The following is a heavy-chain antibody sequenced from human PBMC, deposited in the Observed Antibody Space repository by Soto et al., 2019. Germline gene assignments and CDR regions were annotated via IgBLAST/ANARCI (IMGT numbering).Heavy chain of an antibody. D-gene: IGHD4-17*01. CDR3: ARDRHDGDYYYYYYGMDV. CDR1: GFTFSSYA. J-gene: IGHJ6*02. Sequence: QVQLVESGGGVVQPGRSLRLCCAASGFTFSSYAMHWVRQAPGKGLEWVAVISYDGSNKYYADSVKGRFTISRDNSKNTLYLQMNSLRAEDTAVYYCARDRHDGDYYYYYYGMDVWGQGTTVTVSS. V-gene: IGHV3-30-3*01. CDR2: ISYDGSNK.